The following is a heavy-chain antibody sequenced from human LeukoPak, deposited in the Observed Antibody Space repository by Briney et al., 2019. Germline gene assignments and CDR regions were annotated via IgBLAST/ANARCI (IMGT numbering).Heavy chain of an antibody. Sequence: GASVKVSCKVSGYSLTELSMLWVRQAPGKGLEWMGTFDPEDGETVYAQKFQGRVTMTGDTSTDTAYMDLSSLRSDDTAVYYCATGEYSGYDYEDYWGQGTLVTVSS. CDR3: ATGEYSGYDYEDY. J-gene: IGHJ4*02. D-gene: IGHD5-12*01. CDR1: GYSLTELS. V-gene: IGHV1-24*01. CDR2: FDPEDGET.